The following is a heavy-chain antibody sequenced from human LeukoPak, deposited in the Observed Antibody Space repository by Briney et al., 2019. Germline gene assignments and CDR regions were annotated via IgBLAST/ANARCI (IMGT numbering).Heavy chain of an antibody. J-gene: IGHJ4*02. CDR3: ARVTGYRIEDYFDY. CDR2: IYYSGST. CDR1: GGSISSSPYY. D-gene: IGHD6-13*01. Sequence: SETLSLTCTVSGGSISSSPYYWGWIRQPPGKGLEWIGTIYYSGSTYYNPSLKSRVTISVETSKNEFSLKLRSVTAADTAVYYCARVTGYRIEDYFDYWGQGTLVTVSS. V-gene: IGHV4-39*07.